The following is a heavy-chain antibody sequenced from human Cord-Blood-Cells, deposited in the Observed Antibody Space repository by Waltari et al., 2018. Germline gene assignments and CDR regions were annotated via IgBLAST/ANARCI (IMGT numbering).Heavy chain of an antibody. V-gene: IGHV4-30-4*08. CDR2: ICDSGST. CDR1: GGSISSGDYY. D-gene: IGHD2-2*01. Sequence: QVQLQESGPGLVKPSQTLSLPCTVSGGSISSGDYYWSRIRQPPGKGLEWIGYICDSGSTNYNPSLKRRVTISVDTSKNQFSLKLSSVTAADTAVYYSARRGDCSSTSCYAFDIWGQGTMVTVSS. J-gene: IGHJ3*02. CDR3: ARRGDCSSTSCYAFDI.